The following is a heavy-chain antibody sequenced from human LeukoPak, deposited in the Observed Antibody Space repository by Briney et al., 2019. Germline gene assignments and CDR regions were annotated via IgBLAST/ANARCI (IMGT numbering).Heavy chain of an antibody. CDR3: ARRQWLVNDF. J-gene: IGHJ4*02. CDR2: ITASGDGT. D-gene: IGHD6-19*01. CDR1: GFAFSSYA. V-gene: IGHV3-23*01. Sequence: GESLRLSCAASGFAFSSYAMSWVRQAPGKGPEWVSAITASGDGTYYADSVKGRFTISRDNSKNTLYLQLNSLRAEDTAVHYCARRQWLVNDFWGQGTLVTVSS.